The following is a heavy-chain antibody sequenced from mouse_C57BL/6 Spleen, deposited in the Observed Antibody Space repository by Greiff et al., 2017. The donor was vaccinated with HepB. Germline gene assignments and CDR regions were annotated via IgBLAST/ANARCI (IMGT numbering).Heavy chain of an antibody. CDR3: ASWGLRYQAWFAY. Sequence: QVQLQQSGAELVMPGASVKLSCKASGYTFTSYWMHWVKQRPGQGLEWIGEIDPSDSYTNYNQKFKGKSTLTVDKSSSTAYMQLSSLTSEDSAVYYCASWGLRYQAWFAYWGQGTLVTVSA. CDR2: IDPSDSYT. V-gene: IGHV1-69*01. CDR1: GYTFTSYW. D-gene: IGHD1-1*01. J-gene: IGHJ3*01.